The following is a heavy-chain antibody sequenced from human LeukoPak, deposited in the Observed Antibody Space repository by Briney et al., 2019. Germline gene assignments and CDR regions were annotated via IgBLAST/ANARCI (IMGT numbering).Heavy chain of an antibody. V-gene: IGHV3-13*01. CDR3: VRAGSGNRWTNYGLDV. J-gene: IGHJ6*02. Sequence: GGSLRLSCAASGFTFSRYDLHWVRQSPEKGLEWVSAIGTAGDTYYPDSVKGRFTISRDNPKNSFHLQMNGLRVGDTAVYYCVRAGSGNRWTNYGLDVWGQGTTVTVSS. D-gene: IGHD1-1*01. CDR1: GFTFSRYD. CDR2: IGTAGDT.